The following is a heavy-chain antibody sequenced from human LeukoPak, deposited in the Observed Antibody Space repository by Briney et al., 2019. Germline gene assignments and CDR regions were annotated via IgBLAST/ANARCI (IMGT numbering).Heavy chain of an antibody. J-gene: IGHJ4*02. CDR2: ISGDGSTT. Sequence: GGSLRLSCATSGFTLSSFWMHWVRQAPGKGLVWVSYISGDGSTTEYAESVKGRFTISRDNAKNTLYLQMNSLRAEDTAVYYCARGLSGYASSLGYWGQGTLVTVSA. D-gene: IGHD6-6*01. CDR3: ARGLSGYASSLGY. CDR1: GFTLSSFW. V-gene: IGHV3-74*03.